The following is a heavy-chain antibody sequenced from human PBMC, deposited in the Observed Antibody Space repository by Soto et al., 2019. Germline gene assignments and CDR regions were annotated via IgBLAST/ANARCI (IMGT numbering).Heavy chain of an antibody. CDR1: GFTFDDYA. Sequence: VQLVESGGGLVQPGRSLRLSCAASGFTFDDYAMHWVRQAPGKGLEWVSGISWNSGSIGYADSVKGRFTISRDNAKNSLYLQMNSLRAEDTALYYCANDLGSVAGTWDAFDICGQGTMVTVSS. D-gene: IGHD6-19*01. J-gene: IGHJ3*02. CDR2: ISWNSGSI. CDR3: ANDLGSVAGTWDAFDI. V-gene: IGHV3-9*01.